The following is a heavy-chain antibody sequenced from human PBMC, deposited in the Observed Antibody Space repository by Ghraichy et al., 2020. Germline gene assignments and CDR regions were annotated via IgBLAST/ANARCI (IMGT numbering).Heavy chain of an antibody. CDR3: ARGPIWNQGVFDV. Sequence: SETLSLTCTVSGGSIRSYYWSWIRQPPGKGLEWIGHIYYSGGPNYNPSLKSRVSISVDRSKNQFSLTLTSVTAADTATYYCARGPIWNQGVFDVWGQGTRVTASS. D-gene: IGHD1-14*01. J-gene: IGHJ3*01. V-gene: IGHV4-59*01. CDR1: GGSIRSYY. CDR2: IYYSGGP.